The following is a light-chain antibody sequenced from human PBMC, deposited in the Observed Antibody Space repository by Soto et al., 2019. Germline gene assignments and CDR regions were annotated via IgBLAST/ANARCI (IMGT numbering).Light chain of an antibody. CDR2: AES. CDR3: QQSYSTSWT. CDR1: QSISSY. V-gene: IGKV1-39*01. J-gene: IGKJ1*01. Sequence: DIKMSMSPSALSASIRDRVTITCLASQSISSYLNWYRQKPGKAPKLLIYAESSLQSGVPSRFSGSGSGTDFTLTISSLQPEDFATYYCQQSYSTSWTFGQGAKVDI.